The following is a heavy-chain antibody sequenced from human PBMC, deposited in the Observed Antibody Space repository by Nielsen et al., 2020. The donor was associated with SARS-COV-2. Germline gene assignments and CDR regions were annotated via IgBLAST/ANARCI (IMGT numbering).Heavy chain of an antibody. CDR3: ARGQSLANSYGYRGRDYYGMDV. CDR2: INHSGST. J-gene: IGHJ6*02. D-gene: IGHD5-18*01. V-gene: IGHV4-4*02. Sequence: SGPTLVKPIQTLTLTCTFSGFSLSTSGVGVSWIRQPPGKGLEWIGEINHSGSTNYNPSLKSRVTISVDTSKNQFSLKLSSVTAADTAVYYCARGQSLANSYGYRGRDYYGMDVWGQGTTVTVSS. CDR1: GFSLSTSGV.